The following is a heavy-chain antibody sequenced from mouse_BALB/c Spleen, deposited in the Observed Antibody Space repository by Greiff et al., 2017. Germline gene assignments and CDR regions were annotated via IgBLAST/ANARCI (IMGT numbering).Heavy chain of an antibody. Sequence: EVKLQESGPELVKPGASVKISCKASGYTFTDYNMHWVKQSHGKSLEWIGYIYPYNGGTGYNQKFKSKATLTVDNSSSTAYMELRSLTSEDSAVYYCAAYRDYAMDYWGQGTSVTVSS. CDR3: AAYRDYAMDY. CDR2: IYPYNGGT. D-gene: IGHD2-14*01. CDR1: GYTFTDYN. J-gene: IGHJ4*01. V-gene: IGHV1S29*02.